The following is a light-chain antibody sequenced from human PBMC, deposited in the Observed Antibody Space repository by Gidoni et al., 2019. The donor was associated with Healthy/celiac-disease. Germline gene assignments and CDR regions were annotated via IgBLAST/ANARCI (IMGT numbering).Light chain of an antibody. CDR2: WAS. V-gene: IGKV4-1*01. Sequence: DIVMTQSPDSLAVSLGERATINSKSSQSVLYSSNNKNYLAWYQQKPGQPPKLLICWASTRESGVPGRISSRGSREDFTITISLLQDEDVAVYYCQQYYSTPLTFGGGTKVEIK. CDR1: QSVLYSSNNKNY. J-gene: IGKJ4*01. CDR3: QQYYSTPLT.